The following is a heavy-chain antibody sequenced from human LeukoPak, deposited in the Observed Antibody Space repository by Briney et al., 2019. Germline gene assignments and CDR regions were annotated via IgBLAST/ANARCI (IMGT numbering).Heavy chain of an antibody. Sequence: SETLSLTCTVSGGSISSGGYYWSWIRQPPGKGLEWIGYIYHSGSTYYNPSLKSRVTISVDRSKNQFSLKLSSVTAADTAVYYCARVEWELHWFDPWGQGTLVTVSS. CDR2: IYHSGST. J-gene: IGHJ5*02. CDR1: GGSISSGGYY. V-gene: IGHV4-30-2*01. CDR3: ARVEWELHWFDP. D-gene: IGHD1-26*01.